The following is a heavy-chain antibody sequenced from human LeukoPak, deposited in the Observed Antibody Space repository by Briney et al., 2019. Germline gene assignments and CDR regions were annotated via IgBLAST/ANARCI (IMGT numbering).Heavy chain of an antibody. CDR1: GFTFSSYA. CDR3: AKDRQGSSWQRAVDY. CDR2: ISGSGGNT. Sequence: GGSLRLSCAASGFTFSSYAMSWVRQAPGKGLEWVSAISGSGGNTYYADFVKGRFTISRDNSKNTLYLQMNSLRAEDTAVYFCAKDRQGSSWQRAVDYWGQGTLVTVSS. J-gene: IGHJ4*02. V-gene: IGHV3-23*01. D-gene: IGHD6-13*01.